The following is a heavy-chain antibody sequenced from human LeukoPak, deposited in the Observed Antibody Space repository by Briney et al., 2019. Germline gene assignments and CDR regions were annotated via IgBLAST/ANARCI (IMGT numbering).Heavy chain of an antibody. CDR1: GGSISSSSYY. J-gene: IGHJ4*02. CDR2: IYYSGST. V-gene: IGHV4-39*01. CDR3: ARHIPVGQWLGYFDY. D-gene: IGHD6-19*01. Sequence: PSETLSLTCTVSGGSISSSSYYWGWIRQPPGKGLEWIGSIYYSGSTHYNPSLKSRVTISVDTSKNQFSLKLSSVTAADTAVYYCARHIPVGQWLGYFDYWGQGTLVTVSS.